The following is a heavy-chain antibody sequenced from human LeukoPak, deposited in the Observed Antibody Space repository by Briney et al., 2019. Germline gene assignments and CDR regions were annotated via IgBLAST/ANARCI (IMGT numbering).Heavy chain of an antibody. CDR3: ARRSSGNFDY. CDR1: GGSISSSSYY. V-gene: IGHV4-39*01. Sequence: SETLSLTCTVSGGSISSSSYYWGWIRQPPGKGLEWIGSIYYSGSTYYNPSFKSRVTISVDTSKNQFSLKLSSVTAADTAVYYCARRSSGNFDYWGQGTLVTVSS. J-gene: IGHJ4*02. D-gene: IGHD6-19*01. CDR2: IYYSGST.